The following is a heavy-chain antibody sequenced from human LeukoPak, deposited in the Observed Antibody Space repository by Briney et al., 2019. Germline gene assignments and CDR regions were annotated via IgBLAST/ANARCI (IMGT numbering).Heavy chain of an antibody. Sequence: GSLRLSCAASEFTFSSYSMNWVRQAPGKGLEWVSYISSSSSTIYHADSVRGRFTISRDNAKNSLYLQMNSLRAEDTAVYYCARDLRMYTSGPTGFDYWGQGTLVTVSS. CDR1: EFTFSSYS. V-gene: IGHV3-48*04. J-gene: IGHJ4*02. CDR2: ISSSSSTI. CDR3: ARDLRMYTSGPTGFDY. D-gene: IGHD6-19*01.